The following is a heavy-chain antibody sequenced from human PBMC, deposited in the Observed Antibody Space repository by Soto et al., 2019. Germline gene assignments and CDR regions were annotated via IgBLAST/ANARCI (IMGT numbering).Heavy chain of an antibody. D-gene: IGHD3-10*01. J-gene: IGHJ6*03. CDR1: GFTVSSNY. CDR3: SSRGRAGCYHGLYYYYYYMDV. Sequence: GSLRLSCAASGFTVSSNYMSWVRQAPGKGLEWVSVIYSGGSTYYADSVKGRFTISRDNSKNTLYLQMNSLRAEDTAVYYCSSRGRAGCYHGLYYYYYYMDVWGKGTTVTVSS. V-gene: IGHV3-66*01. CDR2: IYSGGST.